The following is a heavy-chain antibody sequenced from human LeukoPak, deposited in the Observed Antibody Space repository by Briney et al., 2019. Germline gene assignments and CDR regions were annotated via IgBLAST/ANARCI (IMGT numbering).Heavy chain of an antibody. V-gene: IGHV1-18*01. J-gene: IGHJ4*02. CDR1: GYTFTSYG. D-gene: IGHD6-13*01. Sequence: ASVKVSCKASGYTFTSYGISWVRQAPGQGLEWMGWINTYNGNTNYAQRVQGRVTMTTDTSTSTAYMELRSLRSDDTAVYYCARPGTGYSSSWFDYWGQGTLVTVSS. CDR2: INTYNGNT. CDR3: ARPGTGYSSSWFDY.